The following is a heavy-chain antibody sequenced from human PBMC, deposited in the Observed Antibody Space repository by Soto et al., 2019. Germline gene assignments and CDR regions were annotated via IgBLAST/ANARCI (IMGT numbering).Heavy chain of an antibody. CDR3: AKDFYYDFWSGPLPYFDY. Sequence: GGSLRLSCAASGFTFSSYAMSWVRQAPGKGLEWVSAISGSGGSTYYADSVKGRFTISRDNSKNTLYLQMNSLRAEDTAVYYCAKDFYYDFWSGPLPYFDYWGQGTLVTVSS. D-gene: IGHD3-3*01. CDR2: ISGSGGST. J-gene: IGHJ4*02. V-gene: IGHV3-23*01. CDR1: GFTFSSYA.